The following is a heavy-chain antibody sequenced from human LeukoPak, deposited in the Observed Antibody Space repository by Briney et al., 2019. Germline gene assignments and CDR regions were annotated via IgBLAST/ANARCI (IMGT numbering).Heavy chain of an antibody. CDR2: IRYDGSNK. J-gene: IGHJ5*02. Sequence: GGSLRLSCAASGFTFSTYGMHWVRQAPGKGLEWVAFIRYDGSNKYYADSVKGRFTISRDNSKNTLYLQMNSLRAEDTAVYYCAKVAVTTFGWFDPWGQGTLVTVSS. CDR3: AKVAVTTFGWFDP. D-gene: IGHD3-10*02. V-gene: IGHV3-30*02. CDR1: GFTFSTYG.